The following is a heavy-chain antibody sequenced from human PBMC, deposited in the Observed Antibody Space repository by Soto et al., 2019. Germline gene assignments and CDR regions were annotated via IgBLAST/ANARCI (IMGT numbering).Heavy chain of an antibody. CDR1: GGSISSGDYY. CDR2: IYYSGST. CDR3: ARWWSGSRQGFDP. D-gene: IGHD3-3*01. V-gene: IGHV4-31*03. J-gene: IGHJ5*02. Sequence: SETLSLTCTVSGGSISSGDYYWSWIRQHPGKGLEWIGYIYYSGSTYYNPSLKSRVTISVDTSKNQFSLKLSSVTAADTAVYYGARWWSGSRQGFDPWGQGTLVTVSS.